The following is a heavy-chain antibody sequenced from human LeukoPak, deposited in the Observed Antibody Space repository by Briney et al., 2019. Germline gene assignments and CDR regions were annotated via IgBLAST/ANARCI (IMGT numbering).Heavy chain of an antibody. D-gene: IGHD6-19*01. CDR1: GFTFDNYA. CDR2: IKSKTDGGTT. V-gene: IGHV3-15*01. Sequence: GGSLRLSCAASGFTFDNYAMSWVRQAPGKGLEWVGRIKSKTDGGTTDYAAPVKGRFTISRDDSKNTLYLQMNSLKTEDTAVYYCTTDLVAGTFYFDYWGQGTLVTVSS. J-gene: IGHJ4*02. CDR3: TTDLVAGTFYFDY.